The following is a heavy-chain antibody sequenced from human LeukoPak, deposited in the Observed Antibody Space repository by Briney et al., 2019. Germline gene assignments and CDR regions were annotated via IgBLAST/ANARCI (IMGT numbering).Heavy chain of an antibody. J-gene: IGHJ4*02. D-gene: IGHD3-10*01. CDR3: ARHYYYGSGGSDY. V-gene: IGHV4-39*01. CDR1: GGSISSSSYY. CDR2: IYYSGST. Sequence: PSETLSLTCTVSGGSISSSSYYWGWIRQLPGKGLEWIGSIYYSGSTYYNPSLKSRVTISVDTSKNQFSLKPSSVTAADTAVYYCARHYYYGSGGSDYWGQGTLVTVSS.